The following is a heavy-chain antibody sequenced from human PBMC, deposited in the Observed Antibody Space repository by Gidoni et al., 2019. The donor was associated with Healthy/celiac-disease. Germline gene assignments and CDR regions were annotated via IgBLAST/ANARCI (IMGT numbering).Heavy chain of an antibody. CDR3: ARDYRIAVAGMGDAFDI. V-gene: IGHV1-2*02. D-gene: IGHD6-19*01. CDR2: INPNSGGT. J-gene: IGHJ3*02. Sequence: QVQLVQSGAEVKKPGASLKVSCKASGYTFPGSYMHWVRQAPGQGLEWMGWINPNSGGTNYAQKFQGRVTRTRDTSISTAYMELSRLRSDDTAVYYCARDYRIAVAGMGDAFDIWGQGTMVTVSS. CDR1: GYTFPGSY.